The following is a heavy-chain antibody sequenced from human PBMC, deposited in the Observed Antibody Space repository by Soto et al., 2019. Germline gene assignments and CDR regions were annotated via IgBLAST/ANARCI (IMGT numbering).Heavy chain of an antibody. CDR2: ISSRSSYI. CDR3: ARELIYSSGWTNWFDP. CDR1: GFTFSSYS. J-gene: IGHJ5*02. D-gene: IGHD6-19*01. V-gene: IGHV3-21*01. Sequence: GGSLRLSCAASGFTFSSYSMNWVRQAPGKGLEWVSSISSRSSYIYYADTVKGRFTISRDNAKNSLYLQMNSLRAEDTAEYYCARELIYSSGWTNWFDPSGQGTLVTVS.